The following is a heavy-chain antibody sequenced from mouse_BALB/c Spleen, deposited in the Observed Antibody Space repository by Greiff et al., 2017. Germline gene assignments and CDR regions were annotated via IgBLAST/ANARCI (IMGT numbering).Heavy chain of an antibody. CDR2: IWSGGST. V-gene: IGHV2-2*02. D-gene: IGHD3-1*01. Sequence: VKLVEPGPGLVQPSQSLSITCTVSGFSLTSYGVHWVRQSPGQGLEWLGVIWSGGSTDYNAAFISRLSTSKDNSKSHVFFKMNSLQANDTALYYCARKDGQGAMDYWGQGTSVTVSA. CDR3: ARKDGQGAMDY. J-gene: IGHJ4*01. CDR1: GFSLTSYG.